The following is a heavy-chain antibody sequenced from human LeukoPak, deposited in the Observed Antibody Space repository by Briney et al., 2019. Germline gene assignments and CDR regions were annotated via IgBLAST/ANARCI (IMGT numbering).Heavy chain of an antibody. CDR2: IVGTGSPI. CDR3: ARIGVTTGFDY. CDR1: AFTFCDYY. V-gene: IGHV3-11*04. Sequence: GGSLRLSCTASAFTFCDYYMTFVRQAPGKGLHLPSYIVGTGSPIYYADSLKGRFTISRDNAKKSLFLQMNSLRAEDTAIYYCARIGVTTGFDYWGPGTLVTVSS. D-gene: IGHD4-11*01. J-gene: IGHJ4*02.